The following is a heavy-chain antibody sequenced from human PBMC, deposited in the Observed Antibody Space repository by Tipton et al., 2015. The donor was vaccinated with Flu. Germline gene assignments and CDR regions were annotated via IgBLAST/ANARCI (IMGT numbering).Heavy chain of an antibody. V-gene: IGHV4-38-2*01. CDR1: GDSMGSGYF. CDR2: ISHSGRT. Sequence: TLSLTCSVSGDSMGSGYFWGWIRQPPGKGLEWIGCISHSGRTYYNPSLKSRVTISVDTAKNQFSQRLSSVTAADTAVYYCARSTYYYGSGSADYWGQGTLVTVSS. CDR3: ARSTYYYGSGSADY. D-gene: IGHD3-10*01. J-gene: IGHJ4*02.